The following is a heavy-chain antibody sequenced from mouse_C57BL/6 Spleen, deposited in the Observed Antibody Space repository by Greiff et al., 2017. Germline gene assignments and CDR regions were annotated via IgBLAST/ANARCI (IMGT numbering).Heavy chain of an antibody. Sequence: EVKVVESGPELVKPGASVKISCKASGYTFTDYYMNWVKQSHGKSLEWIGDINPNNGGTSYNQKFKGKATLTVDKSSSTAYMELRSLTSEDSAVYYCARRYGSSFDYWGQGTTLTVSS. V-gene: IGHV1-26*01. D-gene: IGHD1-1*01. CDR3: ARRYGSSFDY. J-gene: IGHJ2*01. CDR2: INPNNGGT. CDR1: GYTFTDYY.